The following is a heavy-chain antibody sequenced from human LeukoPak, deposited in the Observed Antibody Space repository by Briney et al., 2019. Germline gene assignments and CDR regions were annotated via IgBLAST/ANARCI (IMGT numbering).Heavy chain of an antibody. CDR2: IWYDGSIK. V-gene: IGHV3-30*02. Sequence: GGSLRLSCAASGFTFNSFGMHWVRQAPGKGLEWVAFIWYDGSIKYYADSVKGRFTMSRDNSKNTLYLQMNSLRAEDTAVYYCAKVEDYYGSGAYGMDVWGQGTTVTVSS. CDR3: AKVEDYYGSGAYGMDV. D-gene: IGHD3-10*01. CDR1: GFTFNSFG. J-gene: IGHJ6*02.